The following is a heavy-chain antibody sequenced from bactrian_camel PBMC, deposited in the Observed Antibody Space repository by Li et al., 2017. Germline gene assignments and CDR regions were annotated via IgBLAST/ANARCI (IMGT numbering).Heavy chain of an antibody. Sequence: VQLVESGGGSVQAGGSLRLSCAASGSAVSNLYMAWFRQAPGKEREGVAYLATNGGTDYTYAVAGRFTISRDNAKNTVELLMNELKSEDAALYYCGTGFGFHQYLGRGTQVTVS. D-gene: IGHD5*01. V-gene: IGHV3S10*01. CDR2: LATNGGT. J-gene: IGHJ4*01. CDR1: GSAVSNLY.